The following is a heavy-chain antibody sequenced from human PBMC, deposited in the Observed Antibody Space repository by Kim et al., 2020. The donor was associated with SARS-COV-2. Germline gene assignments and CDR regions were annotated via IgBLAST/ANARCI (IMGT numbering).Heavy chain of an antibody. V-gene: IGHV3-30*04. Sequence: GGSLRLSCAASGFTFSAHALHWVRQAPGKGLEWVALIAYDGSHISYPDSVKGRFIISRDNTKSTLYLQMNSLRPEDTAVYYCLASIGSRCFYHWGPGTLV. D-gene: IGHD3-16*01. J-gene: IGHJ1*01. CDR2: IAYDGSHI. CDR1: GFTFSAHA. CDR3: LASIGSRCFYH.